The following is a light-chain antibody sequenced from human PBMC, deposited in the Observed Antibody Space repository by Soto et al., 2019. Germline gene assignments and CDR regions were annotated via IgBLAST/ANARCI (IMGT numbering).Light chain of an antibody. Sequence: DIQMTQSPSSLSASVGDRVTITCRASQSISSYLNWYQQKPGKAPKLLIYAASSLQSGVPSRFSGSGSGTAVTITIISMQPADFSAYYCHQSYSTLPITFGQGTRLEIK. CDR3: HQSYSTLPIT. CDR2: AAS. V-gene: IGKV1-39*01. J-gene: IGKJ5*01. CDR1: QSISSY.